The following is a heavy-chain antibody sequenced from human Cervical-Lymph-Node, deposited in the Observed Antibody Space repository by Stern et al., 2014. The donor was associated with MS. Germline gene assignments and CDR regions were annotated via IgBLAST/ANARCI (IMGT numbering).Heavy chain of an antibody. CDR2: IKPNSGGT. D-gene: IGHD3-22*01. CDR1: GYTFTGYY. V-gene: IGHV1-2*02. CDR3: ARGGRECSDSSGYDAFDL. J-gene: IGHJ3*01. Sequence: QVQLVQSGAEVKKPGASVKVSCKASGYTFTGYYMHWVRQAPGQGLEWMGRIKPNSGGTNYAQKLQGRVTMTRDTSISTAYMELSRLRSDDTAVYYCARGGRECSDSSGYDAFDLWGQGTMVTVSS.